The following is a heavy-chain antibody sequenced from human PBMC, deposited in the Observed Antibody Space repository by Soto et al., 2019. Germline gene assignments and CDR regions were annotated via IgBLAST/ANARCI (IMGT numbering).Heavy chain of an antibody. CDR1: GFIFSSFW. J-gene: IGHJ4*02. Sequence: LRLSCAASGFIFSSFWIQWVRQVPGKGLEWVSRINTDGSITTYADSVKGRFTISRDNAKNTVFLQMNSLRAEDTAVYYCARGGSFRFDYWGQGALVTGSS. V-gene: IGHV3-74*03. CDR3: ARGGSFRFDY. CDR2: INTDGSIT. D-gene: IGHD1-26*01.